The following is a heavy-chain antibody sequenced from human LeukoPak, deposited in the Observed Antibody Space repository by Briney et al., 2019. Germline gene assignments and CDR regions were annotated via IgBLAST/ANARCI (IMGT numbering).Heavy chain of an antibody. D-gene: IGHD3-22*01. Sequence: SETLSLTCTVSGGSISSSSYYWGWIRQPPGTGLEWIGSIYYSGSTYYNPSLKSRVTISVDTSKNQFSLKLSSVTAADTAVYYCARDAGRYYDSSGSFDYWGQGTLVTVSS. V-gene: IGHV4-39*07. CDR3: ARDAGRYYDSSGSFDY. J-gene: IGHJ4*02. CDR2: IYYSGST. CDR1: GGSISSSSYY.